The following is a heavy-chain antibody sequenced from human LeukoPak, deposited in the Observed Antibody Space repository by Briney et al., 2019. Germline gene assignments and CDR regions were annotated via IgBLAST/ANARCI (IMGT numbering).Heavy chain of an antibody. Sequence: GGSLRLSCAASGFTFSSYGMHWVRQAPGKGLEWVAGIWYDGSNKYYADSAKGRFTISRDNSKNTLYLQMNSLRAEDTAVYYCARDRKFSSSSGYFDYWGQGTLVTVSS. D-gene: IGHD6-6*01. CDR1: GFTFSSYG. J-gene: IGHJ4*02. V-gene: IGHV3-33*01. CDR2: IWYDGSNK. CDR3: ARDRKFSSSSGYFDY.